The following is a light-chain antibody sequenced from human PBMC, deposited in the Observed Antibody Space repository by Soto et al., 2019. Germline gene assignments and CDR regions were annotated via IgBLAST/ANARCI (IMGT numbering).Light chain of an antibody. J-gene: IGKJ1*01. CDR3: QHYNSYSEA. Sequence: DIQMTQSPSTLSGSVGDRVTITCWASQTISSWLAWYQQKPGKAPKLLIYKASTLKSGVPSRFSGSGSGTEFTLTISSLQPDDFATYYCQHYNSYSEAFGQGTKVGIK. CDR2: KAS. V-gene: IGKV1-5*03. CDR1: QTISSW.